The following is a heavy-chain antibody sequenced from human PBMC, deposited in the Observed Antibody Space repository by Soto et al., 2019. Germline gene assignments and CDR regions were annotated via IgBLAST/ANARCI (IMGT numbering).Heavy chain of an antibody. V-gene: IGHV4-59*08. CDR2: IYYSGST. CDR1: GCSISSYY. CDR3: ARLRPSGTSDY. D-gene: IGHD1-26*01. J-gene: IGHJ4*02. Sequence: SETLSLSCTVSGCSISSYYWNWLRQPPGKGLEWIGYIYYSGSTNYNPSLKSRVTISVDTSKNQFSLKLSSVTAADTAIYYCARLRPSGTSDYWGQGTLVTVSS.